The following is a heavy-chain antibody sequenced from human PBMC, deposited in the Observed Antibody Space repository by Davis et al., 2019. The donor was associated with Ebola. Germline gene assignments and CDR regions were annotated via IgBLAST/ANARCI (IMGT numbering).Heavy chain of an antibody. CDR1: GYTFTSYY. V-gene: IGHV1-46*01. D-gene: IGHD6-19*01. Sequence: AASVKVSCKASGYTFTSYYMHWVRQAPGKGLVWMGIINPSGGSTSYAQKFQGRVTMTRDTSTSTAYMELRSLRSDDTAVYYCARSIAVGPFDYWGQGTLVTVSS. CDR3: ARSIAVGPFDY. CDR2: INPSGGST. J-gene: IGHJ4*02.